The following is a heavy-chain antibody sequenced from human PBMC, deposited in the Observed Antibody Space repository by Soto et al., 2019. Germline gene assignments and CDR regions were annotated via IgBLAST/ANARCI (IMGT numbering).Heavy chain of an antibody. J-gene: IGHJ4*02. CDR3: ARERLVYCSGGSCQRLYYFDC. V-gene: IGHV1-2*04. Sequence: QVQLVQSGAEVKKPGASVKVSCKASGYTFTGYYMHWVRQAPGQGLEWMGWINPNSGGTNYAQKFQGWFTMTRDTSISTAYVELSRLRSDDTAVYYCARERLVYCSGGSCQRLYYFDCWGRGSLVTVSS. CDR1: GYTFTGYY. CDR2: INPNSGGT. D-gene: IGHD2-15*01.